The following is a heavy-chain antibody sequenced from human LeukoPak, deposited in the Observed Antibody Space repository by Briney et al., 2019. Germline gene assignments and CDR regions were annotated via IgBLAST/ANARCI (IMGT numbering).Heavy chain of an antibody. CDR2: IKQDGSEK. J-gene: IGHJ4*02. Sequence: SGGSLRLSCAASGVMFPSYWMTWVRQAPGKGLEWVANIKQDGSEKYYVDSVRGRFTISRDNAKNSVYLQMNSLRAEDTAIYYCARDWKTNSFDYWGQGTLVTVSS. D-gene: IGHD1-1*01. CDR1: GVMFPSYW. CDR3: ARDWKTNSFDY. V-gene: IGHV3-7*01.